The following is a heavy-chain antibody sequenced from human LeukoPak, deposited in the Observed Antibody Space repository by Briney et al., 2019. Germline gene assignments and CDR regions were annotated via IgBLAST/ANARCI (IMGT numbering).Heavy chain of an antibody. D-gene: IGHD4-17*01. CDR1: GFTFSTFG. CDR3: AKEDYGDYAGYWYFDL. J-gene: IGHJ2*01. Sequence: PGGSLRLSCVVSGFTFSTFGMSWVRQAPGKGLEWVSAISGSGGSTYYADSVKGRFTISRDNSKNTLYLQMNSLRAEDTAVYYCAKEDYGDYAGYWYFDLWGRGTLVTVSS. V-gene: IGHV3-23*01. CDR2: ISGSGGST.